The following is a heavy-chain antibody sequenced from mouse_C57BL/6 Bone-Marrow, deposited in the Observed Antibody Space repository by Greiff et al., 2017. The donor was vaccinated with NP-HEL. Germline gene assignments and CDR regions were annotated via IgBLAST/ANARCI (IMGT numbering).Heavy chain of an antibody. CDR3: ARRGIDYGSSYGAY. CDR1: GYTFTDYN. V-gene: IGHV1-18*01. Sequence: VQLQQSGPELVKPGASVKIPCKASGYTFTDYNMDWVKQSHGKSLEWIGDINPNNGGNIYNQKFKGKATLTVDKSSSTAYMELRSLTSEDTAVYYCARRGIDYGSSYGAYWGQGTLVTVSA. CDR2: INPNNGGN. D-gene: IGHD1-1*01. J-gene: IGHJ3*01.